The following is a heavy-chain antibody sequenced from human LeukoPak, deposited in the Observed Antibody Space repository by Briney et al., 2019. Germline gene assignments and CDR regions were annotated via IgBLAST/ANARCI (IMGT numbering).Heavy chain of an antibody. V-gene: IGHV4-4*07. CDR1: GGSISSDY. Sequence: SETLSLTCTVSGGSISSDYWSWIRQPPGKGLEWIGRIYSSGSTNYSPSLKSRVTMSVDTSKNQFSLKLSSVTAADTAVYYCARVVVFGVVSSDYYYYYMDVWGKGTTVTVSS. D-gene: IGHD3-3*01. J-gene: IGHJ6*03. CDR2: IYSSGST. CDR3: ARVVVFGVVSSDYYYYYMDV.